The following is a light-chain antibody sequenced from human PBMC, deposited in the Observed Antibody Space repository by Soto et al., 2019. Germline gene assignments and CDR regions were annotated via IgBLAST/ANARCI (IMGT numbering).Light chain of an antibody. J-gene: IGKJ1*01. V-gene: IGKV3-20*01. CDR1: QSVSSSF. Sequence: EIVLTQSPGTLSLSPGERATLSCRASQSVSSSFLAWYQQKPGQAPRLLIYGTSSRATGIPDRFSGSWSGTDFTLTISRLEPADFAVYYCQQYGDSPRTFGQGTKVEI. CDR3: QQYGDSPRT. CDR2: GTS.